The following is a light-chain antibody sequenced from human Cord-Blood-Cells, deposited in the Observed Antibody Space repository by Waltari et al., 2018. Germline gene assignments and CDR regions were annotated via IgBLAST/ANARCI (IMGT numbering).Light chain of an antibody. Sequence: DIQMTQSLSSVSASVGDSVTITCRASQSISSYLKWYQQNPAKAPKLLIYAASSLQSGVPSRFSGSGSGTDLTLTISSLQPEDFATYYCQQSYSTPRPFGGGTKVEIK. CDR1: QSISSY. J-gene: IGKJ4*01. CDR2: AAS. CDR3: QQSYSTPRP. V-gene: IGKV1-39*01.